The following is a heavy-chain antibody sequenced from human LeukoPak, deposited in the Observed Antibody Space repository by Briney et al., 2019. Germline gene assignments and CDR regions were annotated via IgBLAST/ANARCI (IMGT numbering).Heavy chain of an antibody. D-gene: IGHD3-22*01. Sequence: GASVKVSCKASGYTFTGYYMHWLRQAPGQGLEWMGIINPSGGSTSYAQKFQGRVTMTRDTSTSTVYMELSSLRSEDTAVYYCARDHFASQPREVPRDYYDSSGYYYVWPSFDYWGQGTLVTVSS. CDR2: INPSGGST. CDR1: GYTFTGYY. CDR3: ARDHFASQPREVPRDYYDSSGYYYVWPSFDY. V-gene: IGHV1-46*01. J-gene: IGHJ4*02.